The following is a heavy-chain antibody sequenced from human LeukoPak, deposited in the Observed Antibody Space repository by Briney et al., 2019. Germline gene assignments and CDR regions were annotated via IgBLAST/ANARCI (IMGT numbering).Heavy chain of an antibody. CDR1: GGSFSGYY. D-gene: IGHD5-12*01. Sequence: SETLSLTCAVYGGSFSGYYWSWIRQPPGKGLEWIGEINHSGSTNYNPSLKSRVTISVDTSKNQFSLKLSSVIAADTAVYYCAGSGYDFDYWGQGTLVTVSS. CDR2: INHSGST. V-gene: IGHV4-34*01. CDR3: AGSGYDFDY. J-gene: IGHJ4*02.